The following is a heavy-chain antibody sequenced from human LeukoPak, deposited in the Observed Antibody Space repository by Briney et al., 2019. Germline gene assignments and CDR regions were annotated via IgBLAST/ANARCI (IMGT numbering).Heavy chain of an antibody. CDR1: GFTFSSYS. D-gene: IGHD6-19*01. Sequence: GGSLRLSCAAPGFTFSSYSMNWVRQAPGKGLEWVSSISSSSSYIYYADSVKGRFTISRDNAKNSLYLQMNSLRAEDTAVYYCARGPVAGTGDYWGQGTLVTVSS. J-gene: IGHJ4*02. V-gene: IGHV3-21*01. CDR2: ISSSSSYI. CDR3: ARGPVAGTGDY.